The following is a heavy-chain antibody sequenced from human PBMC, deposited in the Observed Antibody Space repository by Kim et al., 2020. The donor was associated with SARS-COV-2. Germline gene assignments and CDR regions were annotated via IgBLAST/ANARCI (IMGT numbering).Heavy chain of an antibody. D-gene: IGHD3-22*01. CDR1: GFTVSSNY. CDR2: IYSGGST. Sequence: GGSLRLSCAASGFTVSSNYMSWVRQAPGKGLEWVSVIYSGGSTYYADSVKGRFTISRDNSKNTLYLQMNSLRAEDTAVYYCARDHAVSSGYFSAFDIWGQGTMVTVSS. J-gene: IGHJ3*02. V-gene: IGHV3-66*01. CDR3: ARDHAVSSGYFSAFDI.